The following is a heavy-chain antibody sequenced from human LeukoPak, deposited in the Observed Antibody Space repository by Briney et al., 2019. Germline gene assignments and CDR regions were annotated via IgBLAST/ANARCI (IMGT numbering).Heavy chain of an antibody. D-gene: IGHD1-26*01. CDR2: IKSKTDGGTT. CDR1: GFTFSNAW. Sequence: PGGSLRLSCAASGFTFSNAWMSWVRQAPGKGLEWVGRIKSKTDGGTTDYAAPVKGRFTISRDDSKNTLYLQMNSLKTEDTAVYYCTSDGIRGYGMDVWGQGTTVTVSS. V-gene: IGHV3-15*01. J-gene: IGHJ6*02. CDR3: TSDGIRGYGMDV.